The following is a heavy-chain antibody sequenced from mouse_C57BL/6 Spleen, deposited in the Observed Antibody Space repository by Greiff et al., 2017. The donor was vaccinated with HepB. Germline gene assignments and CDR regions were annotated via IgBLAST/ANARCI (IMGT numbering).Heavy chain of an antibody. D-gene: IGHD2-1*01. CDR1: GYTFTSYW. J-gene: IGHJ4*01. CDR3: ARRDGNYDYYAMDY. V-gene: IGHV1-52*01. Sequence: QVQLQQSGAELVRPGSSVKLSCKASGYTFTSYWMHWVKQRPIQGLEWIGNIDPSDSETHYNQKFKDKATLTVDKSSSTAYMQLSSLTSEDSAVYYCARRDGNYDYYAMDYWGQGTLVTVSS. CDR2: IDPSDSET.